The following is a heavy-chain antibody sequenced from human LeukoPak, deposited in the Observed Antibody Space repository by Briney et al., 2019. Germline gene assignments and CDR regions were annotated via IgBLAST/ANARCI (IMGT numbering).Heavy chain of an antibody. V-gene: IGHV3-7*03. CDR3: AGGTGFIIKD. Sequence: GGSLRLSCAASGFTFSSYAMSWVRQAPGKGLEWVANIKQDGSEKNYVDSVKGRFTISRDNAKNSLYLQTNNLRVEDTAMYYCAGGTGFIIKDWGQGTLVTVSS. D-gene: IGHD3-9*01. J-gene: IGHJ4*02. CDR2: IKQDGSEK. CDR1: GFTFSSYA.